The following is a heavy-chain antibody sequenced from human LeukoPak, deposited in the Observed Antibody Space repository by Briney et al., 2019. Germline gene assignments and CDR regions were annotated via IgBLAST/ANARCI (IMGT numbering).Heavy chain of an antibody. Sequence: SETLSLTCTVSGGSVSSGSYHWSWIRRPPGKGLDWVGYVYYSGSTSYNPSLKSRLTISLDTSRNQFSLKLTSVTAADTAVYYCARATPSRSGLNYWGQGTLVTVSS. CDR3: ARATPSRSGLNY. CDR1: GGSVSSGSYH. D-gene: IGHD6-19*01. V-gene: IGHV4-61*01. J-gene: IGHJ4*02. CDR2: VYYSGST.